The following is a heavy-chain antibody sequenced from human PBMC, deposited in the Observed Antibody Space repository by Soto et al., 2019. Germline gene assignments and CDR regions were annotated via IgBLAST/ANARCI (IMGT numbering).Heavy chain of an antibody. J-gene: IGHJ4*02. CDR1: GGSISSSSYY. D-gene: IGHD6-13*01. V-gene: IGHV4-39*01. Sequence: SETLSLTCTVSGGSISSSSYYWGWIRQPPGKGLEWIGSIYYSGSTYYNPSLKSRVTISVDTSKNQFSLKLSSVTAADTAVYYCARMEQQLVPFFDYWGQGTLVTVSS. CDR3: ARMEQQLVPFFDY. CDR2: IYYSGST.